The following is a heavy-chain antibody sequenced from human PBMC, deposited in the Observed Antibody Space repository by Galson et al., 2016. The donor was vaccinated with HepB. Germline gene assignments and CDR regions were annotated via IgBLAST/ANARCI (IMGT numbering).Heavy chain of an antibody. Sequence: SLRLSCAASGFTVSSSYMSWVRQAPGKGLEWVSVIYSGGSTYYADSVKGRFTISRDDATNSLYLQMNSLRDEDTAVYYCAKEATATTGAKTKRVWYFDLWGRGTLVTVSS. CDR1: GFTVSSSY. D-gene: IGHD1-7*01. CDR2: IYSGGST. CDR3: AKEATATTGAKTKRVWYFDL. J-gene: IGHJ2*01. V-gene: IGHV3-53*01.